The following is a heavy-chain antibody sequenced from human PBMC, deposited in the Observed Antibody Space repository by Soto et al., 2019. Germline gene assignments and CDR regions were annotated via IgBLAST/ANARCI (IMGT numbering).Heavy chain of an antibody. CDR1: GVSINNADYC. CDR3: TSDYTLRSYRFDY. Sequence: SETLSLTCAVSGVSINNADYCWSWIRQPPGRGLEWIGYIYQSGSTTYNPSLKSRLTISLDRSKNEVSLKLTSVTAADTAVYYCTSDYTLRSYRFDYWGRGILVTVSS. J-gene: IGHJ4*02. CDR2: IYQSGST. V-gene: IGHV4-30-2*01. D-gene: IGHD3-10*01.